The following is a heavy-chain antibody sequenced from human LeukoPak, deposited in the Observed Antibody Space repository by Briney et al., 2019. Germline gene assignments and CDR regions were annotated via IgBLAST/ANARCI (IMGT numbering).Heavy chain of an antibody. Sequence: GGSLRLSCAASGFTFSSYVMGWVRQAPGKGLECVSSISGSGGSTYYTDSVRGRFTISRDNSKNTLYLQVDSLRAEDTAIYYCVKGDGGVLGPGGWVDYFDFWGQGTLVTVSS. D-gene: IGHD3-16*01. CDR3: VKGDGGVLGPGGWVDYFDF. V-gene: IGHV3-23*01. J-gene: IGHJ4*02. CDR1: GFTFSSYV. CDR2: ISGSGGST.